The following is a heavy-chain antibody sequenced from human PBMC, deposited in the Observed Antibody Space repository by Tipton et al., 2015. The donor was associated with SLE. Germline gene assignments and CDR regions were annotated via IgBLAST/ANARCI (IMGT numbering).Heavy chain of an antibody. CDR2: INHSGST. J-gene: IGHJ5*02. Sequence: TLSLTCTVSGYSISTGYYWSWVRQPPGKGLEWIGEINHSGSTNYNPSLKSRATISVDTSKNQFSLRLNSVNAADTALYYCARQRLRYGSSWSPNWFDPWGQETLVTVSS. V-gene: IGHV4-38-2*02. CDR3: ARQRLRYGSSWSPNWFDP. D-gene: IGHD6-13*01. CDR1: GYSISTGYY.